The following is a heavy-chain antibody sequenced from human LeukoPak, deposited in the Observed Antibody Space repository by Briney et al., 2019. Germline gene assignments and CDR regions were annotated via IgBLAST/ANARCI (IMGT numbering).Heavy chain of an antibody. V-gene: IGHV1-24*01. CDR1: GYTLTELS. J-gene: IGHJ5*02. CDR3: ATAYYYDSSGYRNWFDP. Sequence: XXVKVPCKVSGYTLTELSMHWVRQAPGKGLEWMGGFDPEDGETIYAQKFQGRVTMTEDTSTDTAYMELSSLRSEDTAVYYCATAYYYDSSGYRNWFDPWGQGTLVTVSS. CDR2: FDPEDGET. D-gene: IGHD3-22*01.